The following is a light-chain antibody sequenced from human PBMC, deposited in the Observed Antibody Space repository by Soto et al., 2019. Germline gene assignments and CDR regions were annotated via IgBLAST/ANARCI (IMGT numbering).Light chain of an antibody. CDR3: QQYSSSPLT. Sequence: IVMTQSPATLSVSPGERATLSCRASQSVNSKLAWYQQKPGQAPRLLIYAASIRETGIAARFSGSGAGTACTRSISSLQSEDVAVYYCQQYSSSPLTFGGGTKVDIK. CDR2: AAS. V-gene: IGKV3D-15*02. J-gene: IGKJ4*01. CDR1: QSVNSK.